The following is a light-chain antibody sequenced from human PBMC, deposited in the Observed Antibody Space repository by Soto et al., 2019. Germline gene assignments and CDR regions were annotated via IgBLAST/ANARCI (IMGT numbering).Light chain of an antibody. CDR3: QQYGNSPPWT. Sequence: EVVLTQSPGTLSLSPGEIAILSCRVIQSVSSSYLAWYQQKPGQAPRLLIYGASSRATGIPDRFSGSGSGTDFTLTISRLEPEDFAVYYCQQYGNSPPWTFVQGTKVDIK. CDR2: GAS. CDR1: QSVSSSY. V-gene: IGKV3-20*01. J-gene: IGKJ1*01.